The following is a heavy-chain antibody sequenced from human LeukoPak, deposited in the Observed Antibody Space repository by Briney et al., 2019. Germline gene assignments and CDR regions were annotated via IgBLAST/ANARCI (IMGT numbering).Heavy chain of an antibody. J-gene: IGHJ6*03. CDR2: IYPGDSDT. Sequence: GESLKISCKGSGYRFTSYWIGWVRQMPGKGLEWMGIIYPGDSDTRYSPSFQGQVTISADKSISTAYLQWSSLKASDTAMYYCARHLNSNYGTYYYYYYMDVWGKGTTVTVSS. CDR3: ARHLNSNYGTYYYYYYMDV. D-gene: IGHD4-11*01. V-gene: IGHV5-51*01. CDR1: GYRFTSYW.